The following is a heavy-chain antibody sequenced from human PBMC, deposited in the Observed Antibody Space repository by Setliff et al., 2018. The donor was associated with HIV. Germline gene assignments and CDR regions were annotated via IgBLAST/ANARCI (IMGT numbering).Heavy chain of an antibody. CDR3: VREGEYFDTIGHYLVRRFFDL. V-gene: IGHV3-48*04. Sequence: GGSLRLSCAASGFTFSSYSMNWVRQAPGKGLEWVSYISSSSSTIYYADSVKGRFTISRDNAKKSVFLHMNSLRGEDTAAYYCVREGEYFDTIGHYLVRRFFDLWGQGTMVTVSS. J-gene: IGHJ3*01. CDR1: GFTFSSYS. D-gene: IGHD3-9*01. CDR2: ISSSSSTI.